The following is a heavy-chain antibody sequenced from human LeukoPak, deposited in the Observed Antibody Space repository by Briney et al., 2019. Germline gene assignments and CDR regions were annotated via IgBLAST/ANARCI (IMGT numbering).Heavy chain of an antibody. D-gene: IGHD6-19*01. CDR2: ISYDGSNK. CDR3: ARDRYSSGWCWFDP. CDR1: GFTFSSYA. J-gene: IGHJ5*02. Sequence: GGSLRLSCAASGFTFSSYAMHWVRQAPGKGLEWVTVISYDGSNKYYADSVKGRFTISRDNSKNTLYLQMNSLRAEDTAVYYCARDRYSSGWCWFDPWGQGTLVTVSS. V-gene: IGHV3-30-3*01.